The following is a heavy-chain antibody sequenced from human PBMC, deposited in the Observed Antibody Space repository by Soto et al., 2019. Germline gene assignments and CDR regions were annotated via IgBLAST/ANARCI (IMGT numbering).Heavy chain of an antibody. Sequence: QITLKESGPTLVKPTQTLTLTCTFSGFSLSADGVGVGWIRQPPGKALEWLALIYWDDDKRYRPSLKSRLTITKDTSKNQVVPTMTHMDPVETATYYCAHAYGGTSWPNDAFDVWGQGTVVTVSS. V-gene: IGHV2-5*02. J-gene: IGHJ3*01. CDR3: AHAYGGTSWPNDAFDV. D-gene: IGHD2-2*01. CDR2: IYWDDDK. CDR1: GFSLSADGVG.